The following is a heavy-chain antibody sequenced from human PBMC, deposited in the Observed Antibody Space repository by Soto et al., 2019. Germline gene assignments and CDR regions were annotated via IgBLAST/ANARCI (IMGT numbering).Heavy chain of an antibody. CDR1: GGSISSSSYY. V-gene: IGHV4-39*01. Sequence: QLQLQESGPGLVKPSETLSLTCTVSGGSISSSSYYWGWIRQPPGKGLEWIGRIYYSGSTYYNPSLKSRVTISVDTSKNQFALKLSSVTAADTAVYYCARPVVGGYFDYWGQGTLVTVSS. CDR2: IYYSGST. D-gene: IGHD1-26*01. CDR3: ARPVVGGYFDY. J-gene: IGHJ4*02.